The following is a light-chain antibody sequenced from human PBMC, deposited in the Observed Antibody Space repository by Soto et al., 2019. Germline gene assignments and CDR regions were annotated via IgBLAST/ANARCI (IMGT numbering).Light chain of an antibody. J-gene: IGKJ1*01. V-gene: IGKV1-17*01. CDR2: AAS. CDR1: QGIRND. Sequence: DIPMTQCPSSLSASVGDRVTITGRASQGIRNDLGWDQQKPGKAPKRLIYAASSLQSGVPSRFSGSGSGTEFSLTISSLQPEDFATYYCQQSYSTTQTFGQGTQVDIK. CDR3: QQSYSTTQT.